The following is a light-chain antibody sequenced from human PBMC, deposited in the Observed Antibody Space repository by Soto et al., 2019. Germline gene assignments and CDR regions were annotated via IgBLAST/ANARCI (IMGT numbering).Light chain of an antibody. CDR1: SSDVGGYNY. J-gene: IGLJ2*01. CDR2: EVS. Sequence: QSALTQPASVSGSPGQSITISCTGTSSDVGGYNYVSWYQQHPGKVPKLIIYEVSKRPSGVPDRFSGSKSGNTASLTVSGLQAEDEADYYCSSFAGSNSPVLFGGGTKVTVL. CDR3: SSFAGSNSPVL. V-gene: IGLV2-8*01.